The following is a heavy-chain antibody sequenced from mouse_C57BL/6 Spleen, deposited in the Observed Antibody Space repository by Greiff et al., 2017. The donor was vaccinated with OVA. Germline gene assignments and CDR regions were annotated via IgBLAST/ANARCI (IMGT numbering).Heavy chain of an antibody. CDR3: ASRDSSGYTYAMDY. CDR1: GYAFSSYW. V-gene: IGHV1-80*01. J-gene: IGHJ4*01. D-gene: IGHD3-2*02. Sequence: QVQLQQSGAELVKPGASVKISCKASGYAFSSYWMNWVKQRPGKGLEWIGQIYPGDGDTNYNGKFKGKATLTADKSSSTAYMQLSSLTSEDSAVYFCASRDSSGYTYAMDYWGQGTSVTVSS. CDR2: IYPGDGDT.